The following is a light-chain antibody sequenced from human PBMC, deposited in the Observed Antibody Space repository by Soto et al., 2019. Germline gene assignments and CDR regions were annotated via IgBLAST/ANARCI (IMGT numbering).Light chain of an antibody. V-gene: IGLV2-18*02. Sequence: QSALTQPPSVSGSPGQSVTISCTGTSSDVGSYNRVSWYQQPPGTAPKLMIYEVSNRPSGVPDRFSGSKSGNTASLTISGLQTEDEDEYYCSSYTSSSTLIFGGGTKVTAL. CDR3: SSYTSSSTLI. J-gene: IGLJ2*01. CDR1: SSDVGSYNR. CDR2: EVS.